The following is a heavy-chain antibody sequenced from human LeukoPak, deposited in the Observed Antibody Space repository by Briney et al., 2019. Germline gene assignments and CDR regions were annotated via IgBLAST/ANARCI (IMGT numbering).Heavy chain of an antibody. CDR1: GGSIRSGGYS. Sequence: SQTLSLTCAVSGGSIRSGGYSWSWIRQPPGKGLEYTGYIYYSGSSYYNPSLKSRVTISVDRSKNQFSLKLSSVTAADTAVYYCATCGGDCYSGAPFGYWGQGTLVTVSS. V-gene: IGHV4-30-2*01. J-gene: IGHJ4*02. CDR2: IYYSGSS. D-gene: IGHD2-21*02. CDR3: ATCGGDCYSGAPFGY.